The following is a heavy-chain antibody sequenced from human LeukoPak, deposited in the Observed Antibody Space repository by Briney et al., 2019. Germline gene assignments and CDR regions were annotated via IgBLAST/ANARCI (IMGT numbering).Heavy chain of an antibody. J-gene: IGHJ6*03. CDR3: AREAYCGGPSCFAVNYMDV. Sequence: GGSLRLSCVASGSGFTFSEFWMGWVRQAPGERLEWVANIKGDGSETYYVDSVKGRFTISRDNVKNSVYLQMNSLRADDTSLYRCAREAYCGGPSCFAVNYMDVWGKGTTVTVSS. V-gene: IGHV3-7*01. D-gene: IGHD2-21*01. CDR1: GSGFTFSEFW. CDR2: IKGDGSET.